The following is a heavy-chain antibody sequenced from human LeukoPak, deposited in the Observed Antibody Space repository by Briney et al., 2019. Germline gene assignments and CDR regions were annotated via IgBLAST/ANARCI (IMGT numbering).Heavy chain of an antibody. CDR2: ISRSGSTI. J-gene: IGHJ4*02. D-gene: IGHD5-24*01. CDR1: GFTFSDYY. Sequence: GGSLRLSCAASGFTFSDYYMSWIRQAPGKGLEWVSYISRSGSTIYYADSVKGRFTISRDNAKNSLYLQMNSLRAEDTAVYYCARGRNLKGWLQESVRDFDYWGQGTLVTVSS. V-gene: IGHV3-11*01. CDR3: ARGRNLKGWLQESVRDFDY.